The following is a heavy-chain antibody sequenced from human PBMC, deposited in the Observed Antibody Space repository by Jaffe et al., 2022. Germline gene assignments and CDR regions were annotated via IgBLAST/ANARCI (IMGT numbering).Heavy chain of an antibody. CDR1: GGSISSYY. CDR3: ARDHCSGGSCYYGGLGLGY. CDR2: IYYSGST. V-gene: IGHV4-59*01. J-gene: IGHJ4*02. D-gene: IGHD2-15*01. Sequence: QVQLQESGPGLVKPSETLSLTCTVSGGSISSYYWSWIRQPPGKGLEWIGYIYYSGSTNYNPSLKSRVTISVDTSKNQFSLKLSSVTAADTAVYYCARDHCSGGSCYYGGLGLGYWGQGTLVTVSS.